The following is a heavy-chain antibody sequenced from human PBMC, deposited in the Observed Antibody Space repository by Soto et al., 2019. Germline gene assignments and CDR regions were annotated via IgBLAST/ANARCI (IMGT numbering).Heavy chain of an antibody. D-gene: IGHD6-13*01. J-gene: IGHJ5*02. Sequence: SQTLSLTCVISGYSVSSNSAAWNWIMQSPSRGLEWLGRTYYRSKWYNDYAVSVKSRITINPDTSKNQFSLQLNSVTPEDTAVYYCARAGYIAAAGTWWFDPWGQGTLVTVSS. V-gene: IGHV6-1*01. CDR2: TYYRSKWYN. CDR3: ARAGYIAAAGTWWFDP. CDR1: GYSVSSNSAA.